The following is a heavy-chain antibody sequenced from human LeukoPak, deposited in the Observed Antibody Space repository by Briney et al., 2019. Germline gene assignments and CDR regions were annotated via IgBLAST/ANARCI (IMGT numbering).Heavy chain of an antibody. J-gene: IGHJ3*02. CDR2: IKQDGSEK. D-gene: IGHD5-18*01. CDR3: ARDQELWPSDAFDI. CDR1: GFTFSSYW. Sequence: GGSLRLSCEASGFTFSSYWMSWVRQAPGKGLEWVANIKQDGSEKYYVDSVKGRFTISRDNAKNSLYLQMNSLRAEDTAVYYCARDQELWPSDAFDIWGQGTMVTVSS. V-gene: IGHV3-7*03.